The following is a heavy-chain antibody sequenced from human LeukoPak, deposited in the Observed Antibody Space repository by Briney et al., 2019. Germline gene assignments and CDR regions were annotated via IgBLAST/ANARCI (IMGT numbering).Heavy chain of an antibody. Sequence: GGSLRLSCAASGLTFSRYAMTWAPQAPGKGLEWVSAISGSGGTTYYADSVRGRFSISRDNSKKTLYLQMNSLRAEDTALYYCAKADHYYYYMDVWGKGTTVTVSS. V-gene: IGHV3-23*01. CDR2: ISGSGGTT. J-gene: IGHJ6*03. CDR1: GLTFSRYA. CDR3: AKADHYYYYMDV.